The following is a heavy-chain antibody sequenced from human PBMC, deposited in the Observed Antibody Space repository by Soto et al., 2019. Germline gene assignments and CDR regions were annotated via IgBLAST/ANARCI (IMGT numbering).Heavy chain of an antibody. V-gene: IGHV1-18*01. J-gene: IGHJ4*02. CDR2: ISAYNGNT. CDR3: ARTNYDFWSGYPGGFDY. Sequence: ASVKVSCKAPGYTFTSYGISWVRQAPGQGLEWMGWISAYNGNTNYAQKLQGRVTMTTDTSTSTAYMELRSLRSDDTAVYYCARTNYDFWSGYPGGFDYWGQGTLVTVSS. CDR1: GYTFTSYG. D-gene: IGHD3-3*01.